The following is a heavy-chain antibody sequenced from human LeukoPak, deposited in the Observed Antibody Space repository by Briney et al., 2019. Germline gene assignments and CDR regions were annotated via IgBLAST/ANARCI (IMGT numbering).Heavy chain of an antibody. V-gene: IGHV1-69*01. J-gene: IGHJ6*03. CDR1: GGTFSSYA. CDR3: ARAITMVRGHYYYMDV. CDR2: IIPIFGTA. D-gene: IGHD3-10*01. Sequence: ASVKVSCKASGGTFSSYAISWVRQAPGQGLEWMGGIIPIFGTANYAQKFQGRVTITADESTSTAYMELSSLRSEDTAVYYCARAITMVRGHYYYMDVWGRGTTVTVSS.